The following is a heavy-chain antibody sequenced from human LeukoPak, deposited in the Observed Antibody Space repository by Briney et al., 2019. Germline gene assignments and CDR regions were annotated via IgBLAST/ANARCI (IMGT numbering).Heavy chain of an antibody. J-gene: IGHJ4*02. CDR2: MNSDGSAT. CDR3: AKGPNYFDS. V-gene: IGHV3-74*01. Sequence: SGGSLRLSCAASGFSFSNYWMHWVRHAPGKGLVWVTRMNSDGSATYYADSVQGRFTISRDNANITLYLQMNSLRAEDTAMYFCAKGPNYFDSWGQGTLVTVSS. CDR1: GFSFSNYW.